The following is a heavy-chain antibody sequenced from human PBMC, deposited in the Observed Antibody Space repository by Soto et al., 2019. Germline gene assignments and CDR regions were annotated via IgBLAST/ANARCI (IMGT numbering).Heavy chain of an antibody. CDR2: IYYSGRT. J-gene: IGHJ4*02. CDR1: GGSISSDDYY. D-gene: IGHD6-6*01. Sequence: SETLSLTCTVSGGSISSDDYYWSWIRQPPGKGLEWIGYIYYSGRTAYNPSLKSRLIISIDTSKNQFSLNLNSVSGTDTAVYYCARELSNSPDYFDYWGQGTLVTVSS. CDR3: ARELSNSPDYFDY. V-gene: IGHV4-30-4*01.